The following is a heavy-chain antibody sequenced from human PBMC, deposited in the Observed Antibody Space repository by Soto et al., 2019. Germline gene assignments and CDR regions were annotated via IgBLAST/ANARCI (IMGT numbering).Heavy chain of an antibody. Sequence: EVQLVESGGGLVQPGRSLRLSCAASGFTYDDYDMHWVRQAPGKGLEWVSAISWNSGRTAYADSVKGRFTISRDNAKNSLYLQMNSLRADDTALYHCAKGRGGSDGGDSFDYWGQGTLVTVSS. V-gene: IGHV3-9*01. D-gene: IGHD1-26*01. J-gene: IGHJ4*02. CDR1: GFTYDDYD. CDR2: ISWNSGRT. CDR3: AKGRGGSDGGDSFDY.